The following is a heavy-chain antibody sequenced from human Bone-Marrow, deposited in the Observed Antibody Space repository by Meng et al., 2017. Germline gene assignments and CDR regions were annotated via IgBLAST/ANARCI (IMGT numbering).Heavy chain of an antibody. CDR2: IKYDGSFK. CDR1: VFTFSSYG. Sequence: QVQLVESGGGVVQPGRSLRLSCATSVFTFSSYGMHWVRQAPGKGLEWVAVIKYDGSFKDYADSVKGRFTISRDNSKYILYLQMNSLRADDTAVYFCAKDWSFFEYWGQGTLVTVSS. J-gene: IGHJ4*02. V-gene: IGHV3-30*18. CDR3: AKDWSFFEY.